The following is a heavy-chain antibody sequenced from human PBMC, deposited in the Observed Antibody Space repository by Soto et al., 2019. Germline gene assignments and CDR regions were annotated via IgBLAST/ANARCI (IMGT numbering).Heavy chain of an antibody. CDR2: IKQDGSEK. Sequence: GGSLRLSCAASGFTFSSYWMSWVRQAPGKGLEWVANIKQDGSEKYYVDSVKGRFTISRDNAKNSLYLQMNSLRAEDTAVYYCARDSLTHPILVPAAIGDYYYYYGMDVWGQGTTVTVSS. CDR1: GFTFSSYW. D-gene: IGHD2-2*02. J-gene: IGHJ6*02. V-gene: IGHV3-7*01. CDR3: ARDSLTHPILVPAAIGDYYYYYGMDV.